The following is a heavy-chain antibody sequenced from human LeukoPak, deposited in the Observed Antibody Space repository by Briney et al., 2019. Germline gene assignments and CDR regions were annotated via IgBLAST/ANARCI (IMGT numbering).Heavy chain of an antibody. CDR2: IRFDGNDN. CDR1: GFTFSYYG. CDR3: AKPLMRDRWFGES. D-gene: IGHD3-10*01. V-gene: IGHV3-30*02. Sequence: GGSLRLSCAASGFTFSYYGFYWVRQAPGKGRGWGPFIRFDGNDNYYAESVKGRFTISRDTSRSTLYLQMNSLRLEDTAIYYCAKPLMRDRWFGESWGQGTLVTVSS. J-gene: IGHJ5*02.